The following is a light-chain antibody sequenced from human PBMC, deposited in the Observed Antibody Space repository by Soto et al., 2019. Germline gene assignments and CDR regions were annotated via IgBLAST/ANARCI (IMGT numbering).Light chain of an antibody. CDR3: CSYAGSYTFPYV. J-gene: IGLJ1*01. CDR1: SSDVGGYNY. V-gene: IGLV2-11*01. Sequence: QSALTQPRSVSGSPGQSVTISCTGTSSDVGGYNYVSWYQQHPGKAPKLMIYDVSKRPSGVPDRFSGSKSGNTASLTISGLQAEDEADYYCCSYAGSYTFPYVFGTGTKLTFL. CDR2: DVS.